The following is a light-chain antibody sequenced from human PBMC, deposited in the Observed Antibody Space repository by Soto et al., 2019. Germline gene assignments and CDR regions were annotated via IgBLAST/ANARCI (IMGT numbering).Light chain of an antibody. Sequence: QSVLTQPPSASGTPGQRVTISCSGSTSNSGSNTVNWNQLLPGTAPKLLIYSNNQRPSGVPDRFSGSKSGTSASLAISGLQSEDEADYYCAAWDDSRNGWVFGGGTKLTVL. CDR1: TSNSGSNT. CDR2: SNN. V-gene: IGLV1-44*01. J-gene: IGLJ3*02. CDR3: AAWDDSRNGWV.